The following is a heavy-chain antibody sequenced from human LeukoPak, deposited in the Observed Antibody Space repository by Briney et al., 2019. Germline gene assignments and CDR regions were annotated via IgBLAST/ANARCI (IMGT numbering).Heavy chain of an antibody. CDR1: GFTFSSYA. CDR3: ARTSSYSGGYYSDY. D-gene: IGHD3-22*01. Sequence: GGSLRLSCAASGFTFSSYAMSWVRQAPGKGLEWVSAISGSGGSTYYADSVKGRFTISRDNAKNTLYLQMNSLRAEDTAVYYCARTSSYSGGYYSDYWGQGTLVTVSS. J-gene: IGHJ4*02. CDR2: ISGSGGST. V-gene: IGHV3-23*01.